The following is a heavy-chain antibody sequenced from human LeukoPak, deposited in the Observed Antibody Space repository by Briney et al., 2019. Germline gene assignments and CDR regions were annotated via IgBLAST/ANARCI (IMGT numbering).Heavy chain of an antibody. CDR3: ARNVSRGEPGGAFDI. CDR2: IYYSGST. J-gene: IGHJ3*02. CDR1: GGAISGRRDY. D-gene: IGHD3-16*01. Sequence: SETLSLTCTVSGGAISGRRDYWGWIRQPPGKGLEWIASIYYSGSTHYNPSLKSRVTISVDTSRNQFSLELRTATAADSAIYYCARNVSRGEPGGAFDIWGQGTMVTVSS. V-gene: IGHV4-39*01.